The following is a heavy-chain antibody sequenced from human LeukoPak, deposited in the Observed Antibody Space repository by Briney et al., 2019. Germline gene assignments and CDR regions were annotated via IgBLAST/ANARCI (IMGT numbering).Heavy chain of an antibody. D-gene: IGHD3-9*01. V-gene: IGHV4-30-2*01. CDR1: GGSIGSGGYS. CDR3: ASLRLRYFDWFIDY. J-gene: IGHJ4*02. Sequence: SETLSLTCAVSGGSIGSGGYSWSWIRQPPGKGLEWIGYIYHSGSTYYNPSLKSRVTISVDRSKNQFSLKLSSVTAADTAVYYCASLRLRYFDWFIDYWGQGTLVTVSS. CDR2: IYHSGST.